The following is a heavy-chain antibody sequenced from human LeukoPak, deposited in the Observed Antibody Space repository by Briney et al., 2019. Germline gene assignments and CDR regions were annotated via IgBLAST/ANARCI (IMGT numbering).Heavy chain of an antibody. V-gene: IGHV4-39*07. CDR1: GGSISSSSCY. CDR3: AREDSYGTFDY. Sequence: SETLSLTCTVSGGSISSSSCYWGWIRQPPGKGLEWIGNINYSGNTYYNPSLKSRVTISVDTSKNQFSLKLSSVTAADTAVYYCAREDSYGTFDYWGQGTLVTVSS. D-gene: IGHD5-18*01. J-gene: IGHJ4*02. CDR2: INYSGNT.